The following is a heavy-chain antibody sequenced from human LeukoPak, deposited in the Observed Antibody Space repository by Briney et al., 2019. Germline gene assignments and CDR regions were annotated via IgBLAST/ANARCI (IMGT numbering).Heavy chain of an antibody. V-gene: IGHV3-21*01. J-gene: IGHJ4*02. D-gene: IGHD3-10*01. CDR3: ARAHSMVRGVLDY. CDR2: ISSSSSYI. Sequence: GGSLRLSCAASGFTFSSYSMNWVRQAPGKGLEWVSSISSSSSYIYYADSVKGRFTISRDNAKNSLYLQMNSLRAEDTAVYYCARAHSMVRGVLDYWGQGTLVTVSS. CDR1: GFTFSSYS.